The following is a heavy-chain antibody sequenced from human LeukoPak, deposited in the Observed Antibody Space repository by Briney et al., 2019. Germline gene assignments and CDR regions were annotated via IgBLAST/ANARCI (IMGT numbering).Heavy chain of an antibody. CDR3: ADLRVRGAPDY. V-gene: IGHV3-23*01. CDR1: GFTFSSYG. CDR2: ISGSGGGT. J-gene: IGHJ4*02. Sequence: LPGGSLRLSCAASGFTFSSYGMSWVRQAPGKGLERVSTISGSGGGTFYADSVKGRFTISRDNSKNTLYLQMNSLGAEDTAVYYCADLRVRGAPDYWGQGTLVTVSS. D-gene: IGHD3-10*01.